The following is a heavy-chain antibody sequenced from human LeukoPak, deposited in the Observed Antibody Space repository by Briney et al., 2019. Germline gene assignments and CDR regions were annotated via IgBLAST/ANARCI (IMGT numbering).Heavy chain of an antibody. V-gene: IGHV4-34*01. CDR2: INHSGST. Sequence: PSETLSLTCAVYGGSFSGYYWSWIRQPPGKGLEWIGEINHSGSTNYNPSLKSRVTISVDTSKNQFSLKLSSVTAADTAVYYCAWGGDDYVWGSYRYFDYWGQGTLVTVSS. D-gene: IGHD3-16*02. J-gene: IGHJ4*02. CDR1: GGSFSGYY. CDR3: AWGGDDYVWGSYRYFDY.